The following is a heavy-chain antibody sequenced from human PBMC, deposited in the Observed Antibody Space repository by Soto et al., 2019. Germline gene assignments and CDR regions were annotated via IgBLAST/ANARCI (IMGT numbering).Heavy chain of an antibody. V-gene: IGHV1-69*12. J-gene: IGHJ6*02. Sequence: QVQLVQSGAEVKKPGSSVKVSCKASGGTFSSYAISWVRQAPGQGLEWMGGIIPIFGTANYAQQFQGRLTIIADESTRTAYLELSSLRSEDTVGYYCASSNIVLVPAARGGYYCYGMEVWGQVTTVT. CDR1: GGTFSSYA. CDR3: ASSNIVLVPAARGGYYCYGMEV. D-gene: IGHD2-2*01. CDR2: IIPIFGTA.